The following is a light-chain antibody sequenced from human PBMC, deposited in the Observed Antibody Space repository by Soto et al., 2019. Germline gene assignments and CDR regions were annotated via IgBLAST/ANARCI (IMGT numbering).Light chain of an antibody. CDR3: SSYTPTGALV. CDR2: EVT. J-gene: IGLJ3*02. CDR1: SSDIGIYKY. V-gene: IGLV2-14*01. Sequence: QSALTQPASVSGSPGQSIAISCTGSSSDIGIYKYVSWYQQHPGKVPKLIIYEVTNRPSGVSNRFSGSKSGNTASLTISGLQAEDEADYYCSSYTPTGALVFGSGTKLTVL.